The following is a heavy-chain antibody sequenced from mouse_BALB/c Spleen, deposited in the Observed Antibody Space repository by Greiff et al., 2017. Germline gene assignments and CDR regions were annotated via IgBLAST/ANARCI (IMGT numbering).Heavy chain of an antibody. CDR3: TLRSTMITTSFDY. V-gene: IGHV1S81*02. Sequence: QVQLQQSGAELVKPGASVKLSCKASGYTFTSYYMYWVKQRPGQGLEWIGEINPSNGGTNFNEKFKSKATLTVDKSSSTAYMQLSSLTSEDSAVYYCTLRSTMITTSFDYWGQGTTLTVSS. D-gene: IGHD2-4*01. J-gene: IGHJ2*01. CDR1: GYTFTSYY. CDR2: INPSNGGT.